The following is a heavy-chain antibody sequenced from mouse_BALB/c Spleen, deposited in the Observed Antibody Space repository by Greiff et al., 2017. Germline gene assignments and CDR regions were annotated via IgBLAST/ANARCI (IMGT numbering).Heavy chain of an antibody. V-gene: IGHV3-6*02. CDR2: ISYDGSN. J-gene: IGHJ3*01. CDR3: AREGYYYGSSFAWFAY. Sequence: VQLQQSGPGLVKPSQSLSLTCSVTGYSITSGYYWNWIRQFPGNKLEWMGYISYDGSNNYNPSLKNRISITRDTSKNQFFLKLNSVTTEDTATYYCAREGYYYGSSFAWFAYWGQGTLVTVSA. D-gene: IGHD1-1*01. CDR1: GYSITSGYY.